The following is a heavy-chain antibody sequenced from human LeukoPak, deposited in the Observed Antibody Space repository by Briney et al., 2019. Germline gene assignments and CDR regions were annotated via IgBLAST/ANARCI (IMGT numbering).Heavy chain of an antibody. Sequence: GGSLRLSCAASTFSFSRYPMGWVRQAPGKALEWVSGISAGGDGTYHADPVKGRFTISRDNAKNSLYLQMNSLRAEDTAVYYCARDVGSTSCYDLWGQGTLVTVSS. V-gene: IGHV3-23*01. D-gene: IGHD2-2*01. CDR1: TFSFSRYP. CDR2: ISAGGDGT. CDR3: ARDVGSTSCYDL. J-gene: IGHJ5*02.